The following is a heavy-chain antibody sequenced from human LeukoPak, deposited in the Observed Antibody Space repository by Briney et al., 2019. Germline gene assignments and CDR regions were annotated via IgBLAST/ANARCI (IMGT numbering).Heavy chain of an antibody. J-gene: IGHJ4*02. CDR2: ISYDGSNK. CDR3: ATGAGYSSGWYVGKPDY. V-gene: IGHV3-30*03. Sequence: GGSLRLSCAASGFTFSSYGMHWVRQAPGKGLKWVAVISYDGSNKYYADSVKGRFTISRDNSKNTLYLQMNSLRAEDTAVYYCATGAGYSSGWYVGKPDYWGQGTLVTVSS. CDR1: GFTFSSYG. D-gene: IGHD6-19*01.